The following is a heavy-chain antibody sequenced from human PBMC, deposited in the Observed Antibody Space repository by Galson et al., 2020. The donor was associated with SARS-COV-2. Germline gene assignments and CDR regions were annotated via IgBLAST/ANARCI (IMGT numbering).Heavy chain of an antibody. V-gene: IGHV4-38-2*02. D-gene: IGHD6-19*01. CDR3: ARDHLTRWLVRGYYFDY. Sequence: SETLTLTCTVSGFTISSDDFCGWSRQPPEERLGVFAIIYHSGSTYYNPSLKSRVTISVDTSKNQFSLKLSSVTAADTAVYYCARDHLTRWLVRGYYFDYWGQGTLVTVSS. CDR2: IYHSGST. CDR1: GFTISSDDF. J-gene: IGHJ4*02.